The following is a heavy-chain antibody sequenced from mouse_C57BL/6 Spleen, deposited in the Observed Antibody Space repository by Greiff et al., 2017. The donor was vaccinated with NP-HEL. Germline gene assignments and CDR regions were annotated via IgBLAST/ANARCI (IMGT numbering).Heavy chain of an antibody. Sequence: QVQLKESGAELVKPGASVKMSCKASGYTFTSYWITWVKQRPGQGLEWIGDIYPGSGSTNYNEKFKSKATLTVDTSSSTAYMQLSSLTSEDSAVYYCARTPYSNYPDYWGQGTTLTVSS. CDR2: IYPGSGST. CDR3: ARTPYSNYPDY. V-gene: IGHV1-55*01. CDR1: GYTFTSYW. J-gene: IGHJ2*01. D-gene: IGHD2-5*01.